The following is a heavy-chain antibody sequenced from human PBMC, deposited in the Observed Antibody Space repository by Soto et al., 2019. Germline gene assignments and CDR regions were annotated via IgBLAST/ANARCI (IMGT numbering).Heavy chain of an antibody. CDR3: ASTITMIRGVVPLDY. Sequence: PSETLSLTCTVSGGSITKTSYYWGWIRQAPGKGLEWIGTFYYSGKTYYNPSLKSRVTVSVDTSKNQIFLRLSSVTAADTAVYYCASTITMIRGVVPLDYWGQGTLVTVSS. D-gene: IGHD3-10*01. CDR2: FYYSGKT. J-gene: IGHJ4*02. V-gene: IGHV4-39*01. CDR1: GGSITKTSYY.